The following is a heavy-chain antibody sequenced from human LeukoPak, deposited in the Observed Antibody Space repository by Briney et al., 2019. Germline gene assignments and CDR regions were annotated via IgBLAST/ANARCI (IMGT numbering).Heavy chain of an antibody. CDR2: ISSSSSYI. J-gene: IGHJ4*02. CDR3: ARDLDSYCSGGSCYSGY. CDR1: GFTFSSYS. Sequence: GGSLRLSCAASGFTFSSYSMNWVRQAPGKGLEWVSSISSSSSYIYYADSVKGRFTISRDNAKNSLYLQMNSLRAEDTAVYYCARDLDSYCSGGSCYSGYWGQGTLVTVSS. D-gene: IGHD2-15*01. V-gene: IGHV3-21*01.